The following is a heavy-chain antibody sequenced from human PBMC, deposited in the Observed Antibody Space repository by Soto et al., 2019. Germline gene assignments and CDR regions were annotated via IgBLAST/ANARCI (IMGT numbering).Heavy chain of an antibody. D-gene: IGHD1-20*01. CDR3: ARRYGRNFDY. V-gene: IGHV4-39*07. CDR1: GGSISSSSYY. CDR2: IYYSGST. J-gene: IGHJ4*02. Sequence: PSETLSLTCTVPGGSISSSSYYWGWIRQPPGKGLEWIGSIYYSGSTYYNPSLKSRVTISVDTSKNQFSLKLSSVTAADTAVYYCARRYGRNFDYWGQGTLVTVSS.